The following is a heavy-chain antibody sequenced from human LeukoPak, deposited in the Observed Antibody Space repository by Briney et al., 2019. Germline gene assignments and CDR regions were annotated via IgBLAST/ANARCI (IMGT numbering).Heavy chain of an antibody. J-gene: IGHJ4*02. V-gene: IGHV1-69*11. CDR2: TIPTLGTS. CDR1: GVSFNKFA. Sequence: GASVKVSCKGSGVSFNKFAFNWVRQAPGHGLEWMGRTIPTLGTSVYAQKFQGRVTMTADESTTTAYMEVSGLRSEDTAVYYCASLYSSPHWGQGTLVTVSS. CDR3: ASLYSSPH. D-gene: IGHD6-13*01.